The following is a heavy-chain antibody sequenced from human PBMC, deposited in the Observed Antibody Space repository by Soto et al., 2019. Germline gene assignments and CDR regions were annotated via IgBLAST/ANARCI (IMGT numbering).Heavy chain of an antibody. J-gene: IGHJ4*02. V-gene: IGHV1-69*01. CDR3: ATVGNYCETSALAY. D-gene: IGHD3-22*01. Sequence: QVQLVQCVAEVKKPGSSVKVSCKAAGDSFSSYAISWVRQAPGLGLDWMGRIIPIFGTPNYALRVEGRVTITADESTSTANMELGSLRSDDTAVYYCATVGNYCETSALAYWGQGTLVTVSS. CDR1: GDSFSSYA. CDR2: IIPIFGTP.